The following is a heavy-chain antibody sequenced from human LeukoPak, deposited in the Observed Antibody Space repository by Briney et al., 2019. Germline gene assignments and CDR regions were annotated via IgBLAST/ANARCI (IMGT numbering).Heavy chain of an antibody. CDR2: INWNGGST. CDR1: GFTFDDYG. V-gene: IGHV3-20*04. J-gene: IGHJ6*03. CDR3: ARYAYYDSSGYSTYYYYYMDV. Sequence: GGSLRLSCAASGFTFDDYGMSWVRQAPGKGLEWVSGINWNGGSTGYADSAKGRFTISRDNAKNSLYLQMNSLRAEDTALYYCARYAYYDSSGYSTYYYYYMDVWGKGTTVTVSS. D-gene: IGHD3-22*01.